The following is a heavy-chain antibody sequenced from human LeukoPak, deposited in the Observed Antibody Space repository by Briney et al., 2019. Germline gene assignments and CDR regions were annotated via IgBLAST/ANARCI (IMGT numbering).Heavy chain of an antibody. CDR1: GYSFTTYG. V-gene: IGHV1-18*01. CDR3: ARDPNQYEAVHPFDY. D-gene: IGHD6-19*01. Sequence: ASVKVSCKASGYSFTTYGITWVRQAPGQGLEWMGWISTYNGNTKYSQKLQGRVTMTIDTSTTTVYMELRSLRSDDTAVYYCARDPNQYEAVHPFDYWGQGTLVTVSS. CDR2: ISTYNGNT. J-gene: IGHJ4*02.